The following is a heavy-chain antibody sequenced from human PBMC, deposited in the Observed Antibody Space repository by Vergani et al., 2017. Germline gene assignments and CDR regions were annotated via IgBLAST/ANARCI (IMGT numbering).Heavy chain of an antibody. V-gene: IGHV3-30*03. D-gene: IGHD1-1*01. Sequence: QVHLVESGGGVVQPGRSLRLSCVVSGFTSSYYGMHWVRQAPGKGLEWVAVISYDGTQKYYADSVKGRFTISRDNSKSTLYLQMNSLRTEDTAVYYCATKSCGTPGCQIVYCKEWGQGTLVTVSS. J-gene: IGHJ1*01. CDR2: ISYDGTQK. CDR3: ATKSCGTPGCQIVYCKE. CDR1: GFTSSYYG.